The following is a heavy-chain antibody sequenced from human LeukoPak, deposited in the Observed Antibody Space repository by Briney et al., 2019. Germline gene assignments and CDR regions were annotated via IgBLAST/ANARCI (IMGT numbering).Heavy chain of an antibody. CDR2: INSDGGST. CDR1: GSTFSSYW. Sequence: GGSLRPSCTASGSTFSSYWMHWVRQAPGKGLVWVSRINSDGGSTSYADSVKGRFTISRDNAKNTLYLQMNSLRAEDTAVYYCARRIQGMAPYYFDYWGQGTLVTVSS. J-gene: IGHJ4*02. V-gene: IGHV3-74*01. D-gene: IGHD5-24*01. CDR3: ARRIQGMAPYYFDY.